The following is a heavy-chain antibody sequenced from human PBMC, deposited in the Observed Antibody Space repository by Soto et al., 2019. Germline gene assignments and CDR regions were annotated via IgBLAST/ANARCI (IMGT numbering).Heavy chain of an antibody. CDR1: GFTFSNAW. CDR2: IKSKTDGGTT. J-gene: IGHJ6*02. V-gene: IGHV3-15*01. CDR3: TTAAGTESYYYYYGMDV. D-gene: IGHD6-13*01. Sequence: GGSLRLSCAASGFTFSNAWMSWVRQAPGKGLEWVGRIKSKTDGGTTDYAAPVKGRFTISRDDSKNTLYLQMNSLKTEDTAVYYCTTAAGTESYYYYYGMDVWGQGTTVTVSS.